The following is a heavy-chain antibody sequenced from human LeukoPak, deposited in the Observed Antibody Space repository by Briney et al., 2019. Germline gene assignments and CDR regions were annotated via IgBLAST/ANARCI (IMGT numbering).Heavy chain of an antibody. Sequence: GGSLRLSCAASGFTFSSYEMNWVRQAPGKGLEWVSYISCSGTTIYYADSVKGRFTISRDNAKNSLYLQMNSLGAEDTAVYYCARVGVVVAATGNLWFDPWGQGTLVTVSS. CDR2: ISCSGTTI. J-gene: IGHJ5*02. CDR1: GFTFSSYE. CDR3: ARVGVVVAATGNLWFDP. D-gene: IGHD2-15*01. V-gene: IGHV3-48*03.